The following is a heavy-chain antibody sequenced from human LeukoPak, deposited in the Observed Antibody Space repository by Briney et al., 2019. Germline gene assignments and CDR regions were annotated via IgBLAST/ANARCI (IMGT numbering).Heavy chain of an antibody. CDR2: IYYSGST. CDR3: ARAPPYCSGGSCYSLDGMGV. D-gene: IGHD2-15*01. V-gene: IGHV4-31*03. J-gene: IGHJ6*02. Sequence: SQTLSLTCTVSGGSISSGGYYWSWIRQHPGKGLEWIGYIYYSGSTYYNPSLKSRVTISVDTSKNQFSLKLSSVTAADTAVYYCARAPPYCSGGSCYSLDGMGVWGQGTTVTVSS. CDR1: GGSISSGGYY.